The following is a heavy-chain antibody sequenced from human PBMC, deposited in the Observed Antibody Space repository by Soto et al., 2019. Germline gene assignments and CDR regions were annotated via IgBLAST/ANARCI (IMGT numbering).Heavy chain of an antibody. J-gene: IGHJ6*02. V-gene: IGHV3-30*18. CDR3: EKDRSGSYWDYHYGMDV. D-gene: IGHD1-26*01. CDR2: VSYDGSNK. Sequence: GGSLRLSCAASGFTFSSDGMHWVRQAPGQGLAWVAVVSYDGSNKYYADHAKGRFTSYRDNSNNTLYLQMTSLTAEHTAVYYCEKDRSGSYWDYHYGMDVSGQGNTVPVS. CDR1: GFTFSSDG.